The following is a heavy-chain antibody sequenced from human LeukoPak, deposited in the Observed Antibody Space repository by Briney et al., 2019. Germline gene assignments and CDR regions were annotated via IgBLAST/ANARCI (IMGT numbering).Heavy chain of an antibody. CDR2: VSASGGRT. V-gene: IGHV3-23*01. CDR1: GFTFSSNA. Sequence: GGSLRLSCAASGFTFSSNAMSWVRQAPGKGLEWVSLVSASGGRTYHADSVKGRFTISRDNSKNTLYLQMSSLRAEDTAVYYCAKIYGRLVYYDSSGYYYNAFDIWGQGTMVTVSS. CDR3: AKIYGRLVYYDSSGYYYNAFDI. D-gene: IGHD3-22*01. J-gene: IGHJ3*02.